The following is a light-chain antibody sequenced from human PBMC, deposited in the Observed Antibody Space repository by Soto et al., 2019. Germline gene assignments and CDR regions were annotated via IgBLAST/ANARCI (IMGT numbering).Light chain of an antibody. CDR3: SSYKSSSTYV. V-gene: IGLV2-14*01. CDR2: DVS. CDR1: SSDVGGYHY. J-gene: IGLJ1*01. Sequence: QSALTQPASVSGSPGQSITISCTGTSSDVGGYHYVSWYQQHPGKAPKLMIYDVSNRPSGVSNRFSGSKSGNTASLTISGLQAEDEADYYCSSYKSSSTYVFGTGTKVTVL.